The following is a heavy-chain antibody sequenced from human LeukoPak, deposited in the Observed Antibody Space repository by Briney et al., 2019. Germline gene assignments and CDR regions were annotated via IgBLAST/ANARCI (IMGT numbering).Heavy chain of an antibody. V-gene: IGHV3-48*03. J-gene: IGHJ4*02. CDR1: GFTFSSYE. CDR2: ISSSGSTI. D-gene: IGHD6-19*01. CDR3: ARENTAGIEN. Sequence: GGSLRLSCAASGFTFSSYEMNWVRQAPGKGLEWVSYISSSGSTIYYADSVKGRFTISRDNAKNSLYLQMNSLRAEDTAVYYCARENTAGIENWGQGSLVTVSS.